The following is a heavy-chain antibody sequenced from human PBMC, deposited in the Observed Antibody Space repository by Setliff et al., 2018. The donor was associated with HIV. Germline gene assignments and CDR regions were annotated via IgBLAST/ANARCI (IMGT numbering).Heavy chain of an antibody. J-gene: IGHJ6*02. D-gene: IGHD3-10*01. Sequence: GGSLRLSCTASGFTFGDYAMSWVRQAPGKGLEWVGFIRSKAYGGTAEYAASVKGRFTISRDDSKSIAYLQMNSLKIEDTAVYYCARKLRPGHGMDVWGQGTTVTVSS. CDR2: IRSKAYGGTA. V-gene: IGHV3-49*04. CDR1: GFTFGDYA. CDR3: ARKLRPGHGMDV.